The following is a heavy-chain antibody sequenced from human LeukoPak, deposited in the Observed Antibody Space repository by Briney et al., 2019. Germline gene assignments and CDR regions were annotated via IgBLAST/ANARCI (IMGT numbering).Heavy chain of an antibody. CDR1: GFTFSSYA. D-gene: IGHD3-10*01. J-gene: IGHJ4*02. CDR3: ARGPFLGV. V-gene: IGHV3-30-3*01. Sequence: PGGSLRLSCAASGFTFSSYAMHRVRQAPGKGLEWVAVISYDGSNKYYADSVKGRFTISRDNSKNTLYLQMNSLRAEDTAEYYCARGPFLGVWGQGTLVTVSS. CDR2: ISYDGSNK.